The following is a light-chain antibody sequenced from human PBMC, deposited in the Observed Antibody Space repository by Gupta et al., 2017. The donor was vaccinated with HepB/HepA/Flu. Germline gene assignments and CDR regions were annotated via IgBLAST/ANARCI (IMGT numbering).Light chain of an antibody. Sequence: DIQMTQSPSTLSASVGDRVTITCRASQSISNWLAWYQQKPGKAPKLLIYKASSLESGVPSRFGGSGSGTEFTLTISSLQPDDFAAYYCQHYGGYPRTFGQGTKVEI. CDR3: QHYGGYPRT. J-gene: IGKJ1*01. CDR2: KAS. V-gene: IGKV1-5*03. CDR1: QSISNW.